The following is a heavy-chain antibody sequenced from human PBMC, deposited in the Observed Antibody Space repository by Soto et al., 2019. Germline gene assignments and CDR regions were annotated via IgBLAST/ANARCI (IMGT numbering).Heavy chain of an antibody. J-gene: IGHJ1*01. CDR1: GGSFSGYY. V-gene: IGHV4-34*01. Sequence: QVQLQQWGAGLLKPSETLSLTCAVYGGSFSGYYWSWIRQPPGKGLEWIGEINHSGSTNYNPSLKSRVPISVDTSKNQFALKLSSVTAADTAVYYCARGRRRLRNAEYFQHWGQGTLVTVSS. CDR2: INHSGST. CDR3: ARGRRRLRNAEYFQH.